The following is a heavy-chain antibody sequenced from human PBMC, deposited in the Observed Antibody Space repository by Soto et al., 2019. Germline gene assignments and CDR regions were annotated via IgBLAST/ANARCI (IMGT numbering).Heavy chain of an antibody. Sequence: EVQLVESGGGLVQPGGSLRLSCAASGFTFSSYWMSWVSQAPGKGLEWVANIKQDGSEKYYVDSVKGRFTISRDNAKNSLYLQMNSLRAEDTAVYYCARFYYDSSGYLPSPYYYYYGMDVWGQGTTVTVSS. CDR3: ARFYYDSSGYLPSPYYYYYGMDV. J-gene: IGHJ6*02. CDR2: IKQDGSEK. CDR1: GFTFSSYW. D-gene: IGHD3-22*01. V-gene: IGHV3-7*04.